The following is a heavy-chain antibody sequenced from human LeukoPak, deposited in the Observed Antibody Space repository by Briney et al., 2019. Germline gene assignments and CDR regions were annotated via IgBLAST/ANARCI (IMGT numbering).Heavy chain of an antibody. D-gene: IGHD3-16*02. J-gene: IGHJ4*02. CDR2: IIPIFGTA. CDR3: ARAQTYYDYAWGSYRYTYFDY. V-gene: IGHV1-69*01. CDR1: GGTFSSYA. Sequence: SVKVSCKASGGTFSSYAISWVRQAPGQGLEWMGGIIPIFGTANYAQKFQGRVTITADESASTAYMELSSLRSEDTAVYYCARAQTYYDYAWGSYRYTYFDYWGQGTLVTVSS.